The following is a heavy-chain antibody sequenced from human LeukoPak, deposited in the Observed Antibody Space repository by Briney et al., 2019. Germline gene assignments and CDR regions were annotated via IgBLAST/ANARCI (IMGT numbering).Heavy chain of an antibody. V-gene: IGHV1-69*13. Sequence: SVKVSCKASGGTFSSYAISWVRQAPGQGLEWMGGIIPIFGTANYAQKFQGRVTITADESTSTAYMELSSLRSEDTAVYYCATSTVVNRPQYYFDYWGQGTLVTVSS. J-gene: IGHJ4*02. D-gene: IGHD4-23*01. CDR1: GGTFSSYA. CDR2: IIPIFGTA. CDR3: ATSTVVNRPQYYFDY.